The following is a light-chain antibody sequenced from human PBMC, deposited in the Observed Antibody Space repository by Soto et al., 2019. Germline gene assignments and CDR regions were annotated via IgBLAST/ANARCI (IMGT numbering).Light chain of an antibody. V-gene: IGKV1-9*01. Sequence: DIQMTQSPASLSASVGDRVTITCRASQSIVTYLNWYLQKPGKASKLLIYAASNLQSGVPSRFSGSGSETEFSLTIRALQPEDFATYYCQQLSRYPLTFGGGTKVDIK. CDR3: QQLSRYPLT. CDR1: QSIVTY. J-gene: IGKJ4*01. CDR2: AAS.